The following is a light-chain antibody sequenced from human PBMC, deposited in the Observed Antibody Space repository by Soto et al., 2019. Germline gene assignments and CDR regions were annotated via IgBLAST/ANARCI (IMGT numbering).Light chain of an antibody. CDR1: RSNIGDNA. CDR2: YDD. CDR3: SAWDDSLNGYV. Sequence: QSVLTQTPSVSEAPRQRVTISCSGSRSNIGDNAVNWYQQVPGKAPKLLIYYDDLLPSGVSDRFSGSKSGTSASLAISGLQSDDEADYYCSAWDDSLNGYVFGTGTKVTVL. J-gene: IGLJ1*01. V-gene: IGLV1-36*01.